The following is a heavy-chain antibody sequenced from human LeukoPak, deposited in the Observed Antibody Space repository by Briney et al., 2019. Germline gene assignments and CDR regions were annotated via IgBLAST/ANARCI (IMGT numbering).Heavy chain of an antibody. CDR2: IIPIFGTA. V-gene: IGHV1-69*13. Sequence: SVKVSCKASGGTFSSYAISWVRQAPGQGLEGMGGIIPIFGTANYAQKFQGRVTITADESTSTAYMELSSLRSEDTAVYYCARDDCSGGSCYPLGAFDIWGQGTMVTVSS. CDR1: GGTFSSYA. D-gene: IGHD2-15*01. CDR3: ARDDCSGGSCYPLGAFDI. J-gene: IGHJ3*02.